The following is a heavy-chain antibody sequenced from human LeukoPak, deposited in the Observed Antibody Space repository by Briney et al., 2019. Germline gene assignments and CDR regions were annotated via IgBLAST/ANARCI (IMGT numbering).Heavy chain of an antibody. D-gene: IGHD4-23*01. CDR3: ARALVSGLGGTSAWFDP. Sequence: SETLSLTCTVSGGSISSGAYYWSWIRQLPGKGLEWIGYIYYSGSTYYNPSLTSRVSISVDTSKNQFSLKLSSVTAADTAVYYCARALVSGLGGTSAWFDPWGQGTLVTVSS. CDR2: IYYSGST. CDR1: GGSISSGAYY. V-gene: IGHV4-31*03. J-gene: IGHJ5*02.